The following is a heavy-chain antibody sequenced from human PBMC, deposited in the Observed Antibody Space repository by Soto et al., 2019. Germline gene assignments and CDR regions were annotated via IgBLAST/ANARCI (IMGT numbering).Heavy chain of an antibody. CDR3: ARETGDCGGDCYPLDY. D-gene: IGHD2-21*01. J-gene: IGHJ4*02. V-gene: IGHV1-3*01. CDR2: INAGNGNT. Sequence: ASVKVSCKASGYTFTSYAMHWVRQAHGQRLEWMGWINAGNGNTKYSQKFQGRVTITRDTSASTAYMELSSLRSEDTAVYYCARETGDCGGDCYPLDYWGQGTLVTVSS. CDR1: GYTFTSYA.